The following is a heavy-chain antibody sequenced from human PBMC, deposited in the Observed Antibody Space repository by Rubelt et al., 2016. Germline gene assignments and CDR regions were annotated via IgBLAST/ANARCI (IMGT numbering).Heavy chain of an antibody. J-gene: IGHJ4*02. CDR1: GGSFSGYY. Sequence: QVQLQQWGAGLLKPSETLSLTCAVYGGSFSGYYWSWIRQPPGKGLEWIGEINHSGSTNYNPSLKSRLTISVETSKNQFSLKLSSGTAADTAVYYCARGRPAQPVGADFRVWGQGTLVTVSS. V-gene: IGHV4-34*01. CDR2: INHSGST. D-gene: IGHD1-26*01. CDR3: ARGRPAQPVGADFRV.